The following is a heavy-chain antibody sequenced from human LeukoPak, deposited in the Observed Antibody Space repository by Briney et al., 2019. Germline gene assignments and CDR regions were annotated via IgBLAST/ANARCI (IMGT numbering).Heavy chain of an antibody. Sequence: SETLSLTCTVSDGSISSGSYYWNWIRQPAGEGLEWIGRIYTSGSTNYNPSLKSRVTISVDTSKNQFSLKLSSVTAADTAVYYCAAAAAGTGYWGQGTLVTVSS. CDR2: IYTSGST. J-gene: IGHJ4*02. V-gene: IGHV4-61*02. CDR3: AAAAAGTGY. CDR1: DGSISSGSYY. D-gene: IGHD6-13*01.